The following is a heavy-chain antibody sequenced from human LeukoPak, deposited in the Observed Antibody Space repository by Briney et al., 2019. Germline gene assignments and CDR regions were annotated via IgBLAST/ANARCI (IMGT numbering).Heavy chain of an antibody. CDR1: GFTFSSYA. D-gene: IGHD6-13*01. V-gene: IGHV3-23*01. J-gene: IGHJ5*02. CDR3: AKDPEAAAEGWFDP. Sequence: GGSLRLSCAASGFTFSSYALSWVRQAPGKGLEWVSAISGSGGGTYYADSVKGRFTISRDNSKNTLYLQMNSLRAEDTAVYYCAKDPEAAAEGWFDPWGQGTLVTVSS. CDR2: ISGSGGGT.